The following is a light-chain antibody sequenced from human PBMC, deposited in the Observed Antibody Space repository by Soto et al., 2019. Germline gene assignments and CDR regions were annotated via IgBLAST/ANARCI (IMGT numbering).Light chain of an antibody. V-gene: IGLV4-69*01. J-gene: IGLJ2*01. CDR1: SGHSSYA. CDR3: QTWGTGIHENVV. CDR2: LNSDGSH. Sequence: QPVLTQSPSASASLGASVKLTCTLSSGHSSYAIAWHQQQPEKGPRYLMKLNSDGSHSKGDGIPDRFSGSSSGAERYLTISSLQSEDEADYYCQTWGTGIHENVVFGGGTKVTVL.